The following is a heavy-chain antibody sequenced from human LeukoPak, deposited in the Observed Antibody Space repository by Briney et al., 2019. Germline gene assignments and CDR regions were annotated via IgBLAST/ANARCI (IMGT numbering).Heavy chain of an antibody. D-gene: IGHD1-26*01. J-gene: IGHJ4*02. Sequence: SETLSLTCSVSGGSISSYYWSWIRQPPGKGLEWIGYMYYSGSTNYNPSLKSRVTISVDTSKNQFSLKLSSVTAADTAVYYCASTSGSYNYWGQGTLVTVSS. V-gene: IGHV4-59*12. CDR2: MYYSGST. CDR1: GGSISSYY. CDR3: ASTSGSYNY.